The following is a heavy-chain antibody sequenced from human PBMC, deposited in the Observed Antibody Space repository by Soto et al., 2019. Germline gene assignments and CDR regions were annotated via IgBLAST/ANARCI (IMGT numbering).Heavy chain of an antibody. Sequence: ASVKVSCKASGYTFTSYYMHWVRQAPGQGLEWMGIINPSGGSTSYAQKFQGRVTMTRDASTSTVYMELSSLRSEDTAVYYCARGYCSSTSCYTGGYYYGMDVWGQGTTVTVS. CDR3: ARGYCSSTSCYTGGYYYGMDV. D-gene: IGHD2-2*02. J-gene: IGHJ6*02. CDR2: INPSGGST. CDR1: GYTFTSYY. V-gene: IGHV1-46*01.